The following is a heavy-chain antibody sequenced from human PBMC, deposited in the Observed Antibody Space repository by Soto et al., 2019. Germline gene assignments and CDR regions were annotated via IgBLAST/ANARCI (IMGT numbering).Heavy chain of an antibody. D-gene: IGHD2-15*01. CDR1: RYSFTRYW. V-gene: IGHV5-10-1*01. J-gene: IGHJ6*02. CDR2: IDPRDSYT. Sequence: PGESLKISCRGSRYSFTRYWISGVRQMPGTGREWMGRIDPRDSYTNDSPSFQGHVTISADKSISTASLQWSSLKASDTAMYYCARHNDCSGGSCDYYYGMDVWGQGTTVTVSS. CDR3: ARHNDCSGGSCDYYYGMDV.